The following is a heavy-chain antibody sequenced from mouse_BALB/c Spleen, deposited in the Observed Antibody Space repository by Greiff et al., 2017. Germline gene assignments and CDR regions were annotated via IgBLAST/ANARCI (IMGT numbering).Heavy chain of an antibody. V-gene: IGHV1-14*01. Sequence: EVQLQESGPELVKPGASVKMSCKASGYTFTSYVMHWVKQKPGQGLEWIGYINPYNDGTKYNEKFKGKATLTSDKSSSTAYMELSSLTSEDSAVYYCARRGNWGNFDYWGQGTTLTVSS. D-gene: IGHD4-1*01. J-gene: IGHJ2*01. CDR3: ARRGNWGNFDY. CDR1: GYTFTSYV. CDR2: INPYNDGT.